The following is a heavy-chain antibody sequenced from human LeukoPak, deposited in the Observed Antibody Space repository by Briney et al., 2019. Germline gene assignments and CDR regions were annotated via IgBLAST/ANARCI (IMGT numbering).Heavy chain of an antibody. V-gene: IGHV1-8*03. CDR2: MNPNGGNT. CDR3: ARGDSTWSFDY. CDR1: GYTFTTYD. J-gene: IGHJ4*02. Sequence: ASVKVSCKASGYTFTTYDINWVRQTTGHGLEVMGWMNPNGGNTDYAQKFQGRLTITTNTSISTAYMELSSLTSEDTAVYYCARGDSTWSFDYWGQGTLVTVFS. D-gene: IGHD6-13*01.